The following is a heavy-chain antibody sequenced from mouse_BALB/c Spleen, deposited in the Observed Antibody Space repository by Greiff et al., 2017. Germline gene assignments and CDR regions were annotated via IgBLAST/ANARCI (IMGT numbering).Heavy chain of an antibody. Sequence: EVKLQESGPGLVKPSQSLSLTCTVTGYSITSDYAWNWIRQFPGNKLEWMGYISYSGSTSYNPSLKSRISITRDTSKNQFFLQLNSVTTEDTATYYCARSYGNYEDYFDYWGQGTTLTVSS. CDR1: GYSITSDYA. V-gene: IGHV3-2*02. CDR3: ARSYGNYEDYFDY. J-gene: IGHJ2*01. CDR2: ISYSGST. D-gene: IGHD2-10*02.